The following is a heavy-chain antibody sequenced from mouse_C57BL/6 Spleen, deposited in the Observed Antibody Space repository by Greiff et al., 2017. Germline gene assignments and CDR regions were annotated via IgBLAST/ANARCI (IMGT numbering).Heavy chain of an antibody. Sequence: EVKVVESEGGLVQPGSSMKLSCTASGFTFSDYYMAWVRQVPEKGLEWVANINYDGSSTYYLDSLKSRFIISRDNAKTILYLQMSSRKSEDTATYDCARARYYGSSDWYFDVWGTGTTVTVSS. D-gene: IGHD1-1*01. CDR3: ARARYYGSSDWYFDV. J-gene: IGHJ1*03. CDR2: INYDGSST. CDR1: GFTFSDYY. V-gene: IGHV5-16*01.